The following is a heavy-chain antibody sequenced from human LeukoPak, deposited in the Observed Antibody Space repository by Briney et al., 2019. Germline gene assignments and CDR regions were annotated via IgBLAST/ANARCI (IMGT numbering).Heavy chain of an antibody. V-gene: IGHV4-61*05. J-gene: IGHJ3*02. CDR3: ARIAGYYDINGYYYYLGFDI. Sequence: SETLSLTCTVSGASVSGSAYYWGWIRQPPGKGLEWIREINHSGTTSYNSSLMGRVIISIDKSKNQFSLKLTSVTAADTALYYCARIAGYYDINGYYYYLGFDIWGQGTMVTVSS. CDR1: GASVSGSAYY. CDR2: INHSGTT. D-gene: IGHD3-22*01.